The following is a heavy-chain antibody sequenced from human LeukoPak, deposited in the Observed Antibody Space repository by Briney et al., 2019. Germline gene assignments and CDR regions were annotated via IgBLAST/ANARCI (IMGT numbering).Heavy chain of an antibody. D-gene: IGHD6-19*01. CDR1: GFTFSSYA. J-gene: IGHJ5*02. CDR3: VRDVGYSSSWFDP. V-gene: IGHV3-30*04. Sequence: GGSLRLSCGASGFTFSSYAMHWVRQAPGKGLEWVAVISYDGSKKYYPDSVKGRFTISRDNSKNTLYLQMNSLRAEDTSVYYCVRDVGYSSSWFDPWGQGTLVTVSS. CDR2: ISYDGSKK.